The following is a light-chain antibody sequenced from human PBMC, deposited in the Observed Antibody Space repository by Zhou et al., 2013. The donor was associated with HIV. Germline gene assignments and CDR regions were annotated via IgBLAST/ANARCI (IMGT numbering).Light chain of an antibody. CDR2: DAS. CDR3: QQSYGSLLT. CDR1: QGISSW. Sequence: DIQMTQSPSSVSASVGDRVTITCRASQGISSWLAWYQQKPGKAPKLLIYDASNLETGVPSRFSGSGSGTDFTFTISSLQPEDFATYYCQQSYGSLLTFGQGTRLDI. J-gene: IGKJ5*01. V-gene: IGKV1-12*01.